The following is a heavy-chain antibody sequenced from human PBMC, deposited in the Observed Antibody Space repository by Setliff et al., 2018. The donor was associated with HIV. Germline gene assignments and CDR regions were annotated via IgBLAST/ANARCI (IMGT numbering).Heavy chain of an antibody. D-gene: IGHD1-26*01. CDR3: AREVVGATKGDYYYYYMDV. J-gene: IGHJ6*03. V-gene: IGHV4-59*01. CDR1: GGSISSYY. Sequence: SETLSLTCTVSGGSISSYYWSWIRRPPGKGLEWIGYVYYSGSTNHNPSLKSRVTISVDTSKNHFSLKLSSVTAADTAVYYCAREVVGATKGDYYYYYMDVWGKGTTVTVSS. CDR2: VYYSGST.